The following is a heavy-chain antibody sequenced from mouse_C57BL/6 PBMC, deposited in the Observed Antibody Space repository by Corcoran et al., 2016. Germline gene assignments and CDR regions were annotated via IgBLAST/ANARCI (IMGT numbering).Heavy chain of an antibody. Sequence: QIQLVQSGPELKKPGETVKISCKASGYTFTTYGMSWVKQAPGKGLKWMGWINTYSGVPTYADDFKGRFAFSLETSASTAYLQINNLKNEDTATYFCARQGAVGYAMDYWGQGTSVTVSS. V-gene: IGHV9-3*01. CDR1: GYTFTTYG. CDR2: INTYSGVP. CDR3: ARQGAVGYAMDY. D-gene: IGHD6-1*01. J-gene: IGHJ4*01.